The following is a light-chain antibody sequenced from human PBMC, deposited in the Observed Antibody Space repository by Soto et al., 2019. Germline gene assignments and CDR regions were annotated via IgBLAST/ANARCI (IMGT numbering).Light chain of an antibody. CDR1: SSNVGSST. CDR2: SNK. Sequence: QSVLTQPPSASGTPGQRVTISCSGSSSNVGSSTVNWYQQLPGTTPKLLMYSNKHRPSGVPDRFSGSKSGTSASLAISGLQSEDEADYFCAAWDDSLNGHLVFGGATNLTVL. J-gene: IGLJ2*01. V-gene: IGLV1-44*01. CDR3: AAWDDSLNGHLV.